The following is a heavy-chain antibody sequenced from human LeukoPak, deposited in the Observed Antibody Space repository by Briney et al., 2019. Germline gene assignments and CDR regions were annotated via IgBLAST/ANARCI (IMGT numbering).Heavy chain of an antibody. V-gene: IGHV3-30*19. J-gene: IGHJ5*01. Sequence: GGSLRLSCAASTFTFSTYGMHWVRQAPGKGLEWVAFMSYDGSNKYYADSVKGRFTISRDNSKNTLYLQMNSLRAEDTAVYYCAREARDSSWPGGWFDSWGQGNLVTVSS. CDR1: TFTFSTYG. D-gene: IGHD6-13*01. CDR3: AREARDSSWPGGWFDS. CDR2: MSYDGSNK.